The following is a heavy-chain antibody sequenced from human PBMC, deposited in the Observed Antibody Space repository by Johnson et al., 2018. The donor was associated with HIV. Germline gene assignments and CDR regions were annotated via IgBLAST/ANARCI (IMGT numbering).Heavy chain of an antibody. J-gene: IGHJ3*02. CDR2: IRYDGSNK. Sequence: QVQLVESGGGVVRPGGSLRLSCAASGFTFSSYAMSWVRQAPGKGLAWVAFIRYDGSNKYYADSVKGRFTISRDNSKNTLYLQMNSLRAEDTAVYYCAKEGGRITMIVVEPDAFDIWGQGTMVTVSS. CDR3: AKEGGRITMIVVEPDAFDI. V-gene: IGHV3-30*02. D-gene: IGHD3-22*01. CDR1: GFTFSSYA.